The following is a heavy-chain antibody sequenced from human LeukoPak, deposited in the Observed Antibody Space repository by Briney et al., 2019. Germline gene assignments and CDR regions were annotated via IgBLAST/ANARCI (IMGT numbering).Heavy chain of an antibody. CDR1: GGTISSYA. J-gene: IGHJ6*03. Sequence: ASVKVSCKASGGTISSYAISWVRQAPGQGLEWMGWISAYNGNTNYAQKLQGRVTMTTDTSTSTAYMELRSLRSDDTAVYYCARVDYSSSWAYYYYMDVWGKGTTVTVSS. V-gene: IGHV1-18*01. CDR3: ARVDYSSSWAYYYYMDV. CDR2: ISAYNGNT. D-gene: IGHD6-13*01.